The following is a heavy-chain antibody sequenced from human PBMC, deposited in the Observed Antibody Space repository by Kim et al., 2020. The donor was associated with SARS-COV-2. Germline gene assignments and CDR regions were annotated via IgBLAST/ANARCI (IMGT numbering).Heavy chain of an antibody. J-gene: IGHJ3*01. Sequence: GGSLRLSCAASGFTFSNYAMSWVRQVPGKGLEWVSAVSGSGGNTYYADSVKGRFTTSRDNSKNTLYLQMNSLRVEDTAIYYCEAAKDAFDLWGQGTMVTVSS. CDR1: GFTFSNYA. CDR3: EAAKDAFDL. CDR2: VSGSGGNT. D-gene: IGHD6-25*01. V-gene: IGHV3-23*01.